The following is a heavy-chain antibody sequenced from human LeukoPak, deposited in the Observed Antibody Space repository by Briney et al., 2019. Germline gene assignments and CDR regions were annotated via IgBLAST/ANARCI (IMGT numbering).Heavy chain of an antibody. V-gene: IGHV4-38-2*02. CDR2: IYHSGST. Sequence: QPSETLSLTCTVSGYSISSGYYWGWIRQPPGKGLEWIGSIYHSGSTYYNPSLKSRVTISVDTSKNQFSLKLSSVTAADTAVYYCARSNSYSSSWYVRDFRYYYMDVWGKGTTVTISS. CDR3: ARSNSYSSSWYVRDFRYYYMDV. D-gene: IGHD6-13*01. J-gene: IGHJ6*03. CDR1: GYSISSGYY.